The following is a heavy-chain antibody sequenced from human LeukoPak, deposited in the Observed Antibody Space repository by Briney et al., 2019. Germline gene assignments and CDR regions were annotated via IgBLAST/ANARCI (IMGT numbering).Heavy chain of an antibody. CDR3: AREDQPRGTFDY. V-gene: IGHV3-23*01. CDR1: GFTFSSYA. CDR2: ISDRGSST. D-gene: IGHD2-15*01. J-gene: IGHJ4*02. Sequence: GGSLRLSCAASGFTFSSYAMSWVRQAPGKGLEWVSAISDRGSSTYYADSVKGRFTISRDNSKNTLYLQMNSLRAEDTALYYCAREDQPRGTFDYWGQGILVTVSS.